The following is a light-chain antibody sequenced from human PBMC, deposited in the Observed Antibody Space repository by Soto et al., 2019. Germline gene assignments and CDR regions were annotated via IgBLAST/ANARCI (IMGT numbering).Light chain of an antibody. CDR3: QQYGSSLSWT. CDR1: QSVSSSY. J-gene: IGKJ1*01. Sequence: EIVLTQSPGTLSLSPGERATLSCRAIQSVSSSYLVWHQQKPGQAPRLLIYAASRRATGIPDRFSGSGSGTEFTLTISSLQSEDFAVYYCQQYGSSLSWTFGQGTKVDIK. CDR2: AAS. V-gene: IGKV3-20*01.